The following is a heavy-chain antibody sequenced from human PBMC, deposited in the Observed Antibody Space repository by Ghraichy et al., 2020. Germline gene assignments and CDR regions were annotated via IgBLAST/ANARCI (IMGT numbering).Heavy chain of an antibody. CDR1: GGSISSSSYY. CDR2: IYYSGST. V-gene: IGHV4-39*01. Sequence: SETLSLTCTVSGGSISSSSYYWGWIRQPPGKGLEWIGSIYYSGSTYYNPSLKSRVTISVDTSKNQFSLKLSSVTAADTAVYYCARSGSYTYYFDYWGQGTLVTVSS. CDR3: ARSGSYTYYFDY. D-gene: IGHD1-26*01. J-gene: IGHJ4*02.